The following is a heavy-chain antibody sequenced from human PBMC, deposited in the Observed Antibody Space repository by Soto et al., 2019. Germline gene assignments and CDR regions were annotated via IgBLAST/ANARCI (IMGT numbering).Heavy chain of an antibody. D-gene: IGHD3-16*01. CDR1: GFTFSSYS. J-gene: IGHJ4*02. CDR3: ATGTDKARGGFGH. V-gene: IGHV3-21*04. Sequence: GGSLRLSCAASGFTFSSYSMNWVRQAPGKGLEWVSSISSSSSYIYYADSVKGRFTISRDNSKNTVHLQLSSLRVEEAAIYYCATGTDKARGGFGHWGQGALVTVSS. CDR2: ISSSSSYI.